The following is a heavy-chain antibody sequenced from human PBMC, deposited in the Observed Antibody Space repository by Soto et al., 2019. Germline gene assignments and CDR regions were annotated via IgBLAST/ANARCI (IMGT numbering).Heavy chain of an antibody. CDR3: AKDLGYYYDSSGHNWFDP. J-gene: IGHJ5*02. CDR2: ISYDGSNK. V-gene: IGHV3-30*18. Sequence: LRVSCAASRFTFISYGMHWVRQAPGNVLEWVAVISYDGSNKYYADSVKGRFTISRDNSKNTLYLQMNSLRAEDTAVYYCAKDLGYYYDSSGHNWFDPWGQGTLVTVSS. D-gene: IGHD3-22*01. CDR1: RFTFISYG.